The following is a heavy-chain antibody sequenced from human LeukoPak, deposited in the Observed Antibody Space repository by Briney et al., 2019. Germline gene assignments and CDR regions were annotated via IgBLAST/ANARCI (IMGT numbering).Heavy chain of an antibody. J-gene: IGHJ4*02. CDR3: ARTYYGEQNTPSDN. Sequence: ASVKVSCKVSGYTLTELSMHWVRQAPGKGLEWMGGFDPEDGETIYAQKFQGRVTITADESTSTAYMELSSLRSEDTAVYYCARTYYGEQNTPSDNWGQGTLVTVSS. CDR2: FDPEDGET. CDR1: GYTLTELS. D-gene: IGHD3-22*01. V-gene: IGHV1-24*01.